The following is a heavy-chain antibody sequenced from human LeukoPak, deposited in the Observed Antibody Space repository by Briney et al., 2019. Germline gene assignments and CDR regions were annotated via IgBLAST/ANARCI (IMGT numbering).Heavy chain of an antibody. CDR1: GGSVTSYY. D-gene: IGHD3-10*01. J-gene: IGHJ4*02. V-gene: IGHV4-59*08. CDR3: ARHTMD. CDR2: IYYSGNT. Sequence: PSETLSLTCTISGGSVTSYYWSWVRQPPGKGLDWIGYIYYSGNTNYNPSLKSRVTISVDTSKNQFSLKLSSVTAADTAVYYCARHTMDWGQGTLVTVSS.